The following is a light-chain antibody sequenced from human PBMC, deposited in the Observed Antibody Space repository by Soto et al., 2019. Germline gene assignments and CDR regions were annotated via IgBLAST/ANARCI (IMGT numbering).Light chain of an antibody. CDR1: QSVSSSY. J-gene: IGKJ1*01. Sequence: EIVLTQSPGTLSLSPGERATLSCRASQSVSSSYLAWYQQKPGQAPRLLIYGASSSATGIPDRFSGSGSGTDFTLTISRLEPEDLSVYYCQQYGRTFGQGTKVEIK. CDR2: GAS. V-gene: IGKV3-20*01. CDR3: QQYGRT.